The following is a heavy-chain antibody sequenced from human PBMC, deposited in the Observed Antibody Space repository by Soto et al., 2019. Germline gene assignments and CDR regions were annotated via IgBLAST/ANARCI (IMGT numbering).Heavy chain of an antibody. CDR3: ARSRAGGTWEQYPSFYFDY. CDR2: ISTYNGDR. J-gene: IGHJ4*02. Sequence: ASVKVSCKASGYTFTNYGISWVRQAPRQVLEWLGWISTYNGDRDFAQKVQGRVTMTTDTSTTTAYMELRSLRSNDTAVYYCARSRAGGTWEQYPSFYFDYWGQGALVTVSS. V-gene: IGHV1-18*01. CDR1: GYTFTNYG. D-gene: IGHD1-26*01.